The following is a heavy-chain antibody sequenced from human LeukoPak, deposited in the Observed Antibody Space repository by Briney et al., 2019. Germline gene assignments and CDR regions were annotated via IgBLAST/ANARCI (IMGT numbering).Heavy chain of an antibody. V-gene: IGHV3-48*03. CDR1: GFTLSSYE. Sequence: PGGSLRLSCSASGFTLSSYEMNWVRQAPGKGLEWVSYISSGGSPIYYADSVKGRFTISRDNTKNSLYLQMNSLRAEDTAVYYCAGKFLFWGQGTLVTVSS. CDR2: ISSGGSPI. J-gene: IGHJ4*02. CDR3: AGKFLF.